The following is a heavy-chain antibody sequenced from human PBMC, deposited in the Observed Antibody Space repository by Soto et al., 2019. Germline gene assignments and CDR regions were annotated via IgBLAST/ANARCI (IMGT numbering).Heavy chain of an antibody. J-gene: IGHJ4*02. CDR3: AKHTPGYSSSSSDY. CDR2: ISGSGGST. CDR1: GFTFSGYA. V-gene: IGHV3-23*01. Sequence: EVQLLESGGGLVQPGGSLRLSCADSGFTFSGYAMSWVRQAPGKGLEWVSAISGSGGSTYYADSVKGRFTISRDNSKNTLYLQMNSLRAEDTALYYCAKHTPGYSSSSSDYWGQGTLVTVSS. D-gene: IGHD6-13*01.